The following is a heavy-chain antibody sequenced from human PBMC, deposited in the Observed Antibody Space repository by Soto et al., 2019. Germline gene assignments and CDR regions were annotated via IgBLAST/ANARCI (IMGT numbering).Heavy chain of an antibody. D-gene: IGHD6-13*01. V-gene: IGHV3-66*01. CDR3: ARVHSSSYHYFDY. CDR2: LYNAGSA. Sequence: ETLSLTCAVYGGSFIGYYWSWVRQAPGQGLEWVSVLYNAGSADFADSVKGRFTISSDNSRNTLYLQMSSLRAEDTAVYYCARVHSSSYHYFDYWGQGALVTVSS. CDR1: GGSFIGYY. J-gene: IGHJ4*02.